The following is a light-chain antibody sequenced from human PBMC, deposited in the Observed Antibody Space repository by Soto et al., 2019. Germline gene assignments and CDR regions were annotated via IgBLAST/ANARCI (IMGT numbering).Light chain of an antibody. CDR2: EVS. CDR1: SSDVGGYNY. CDR3: NSYTSSNTLV. Sequence: QSALTQPASVSGSPGQSITISCTGTSSDVGGYNYVSWYQQHPGKAPKLMIYEVSNRPSGVSNRFSASKSGNTASLTICGLQAEDEADYYCNSYTSSNTLVFGTGTKVTVL. J-gene: IGLJ1*01. V-gene: IGLV2-14*01.